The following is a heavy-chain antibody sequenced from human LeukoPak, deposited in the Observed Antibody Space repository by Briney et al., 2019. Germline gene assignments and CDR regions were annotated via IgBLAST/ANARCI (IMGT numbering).Heavy chain of an antibody. J-gene: IGHJ4*02. V-gene: IGHV4-61*02. CDR3: ASLHYYGSGSYYSDY. CDR1: GNSISSGDNY. Sequence: SETLSLTCTVSGNSISSGDNYWSWIRQPAGKGLEWIGRIYTSGSTNYNPSLKSRVTISVDTSKNQFSLKLSSVTAADTAVYYCASLHYYGSGSYYSDYWGQGTLVTVSS. CDR2: IYTSGST. D-gene: IGHD3-10*01.